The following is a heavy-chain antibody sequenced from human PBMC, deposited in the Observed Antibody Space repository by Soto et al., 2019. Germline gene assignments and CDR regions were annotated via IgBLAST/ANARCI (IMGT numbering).Heavy chain of an antibody. D-gene: IGHD4-17*01. CDR3: VKDHLMNTVTTGGY. Sequence: QVQLVESGGGVVQPGSSLRLSCAASGFSLSNYGMHWVRQAPGKGLEWVAVISYHGRDEYYADSVKGRFTISRDTSKNTLYLQMNTLRPEDTAVYYCVKDHLMNTVTTGGYWGQGTLVTVSS. V-gene: IGHV3-30*18. J-gene: IGHJ4*02. CDR1: GFSLSNYG. CDR2: ISYHGRDE.